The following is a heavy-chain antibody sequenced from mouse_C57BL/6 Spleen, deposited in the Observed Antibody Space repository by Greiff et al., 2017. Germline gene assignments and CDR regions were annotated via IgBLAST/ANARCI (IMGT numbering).Heavy chain of an antibody. Sequence: EVKLVESGGGLVKPGGSLKISCAASGFTFSDYGMHWVRQAPEKGLEWVAYISSGSSTIYYADTVKGRFTISRDNAKNTLFLQMTSLMSEDTSRYCCARDGYYFDYWGQGTTLTVSS. V-gene: IGHV5-17*01. CDR2: ISSGSSTI. CDR1: GFTFSDYG. D-gene: IGHD1-2*01. J-gene: IGHJ2*01. CDR3: ARDGYYFDY.